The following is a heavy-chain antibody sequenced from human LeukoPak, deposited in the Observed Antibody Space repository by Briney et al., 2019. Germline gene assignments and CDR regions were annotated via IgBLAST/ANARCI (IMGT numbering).Heavy chain of an antibody. V-gene: IGHV1-69*02. Sequence: SVKASCKASGGTFSSYTISWVRQAPGQGLEWMGRIIPILGIANYAQKFQGRVTITADKSTSTAYMELSSLRSEDTAVYYCARGPAQATYYDFWSGSTTSNWFDPWGQGTLVTVSS. CDR2: IIPILGIA. CDR1: GGTFSSYT. D-gene: IGHD3-3*01. CDR3: ARGPAQATYYDFWSGSTTSNWFDP. J-gene: IGHJ5*02.